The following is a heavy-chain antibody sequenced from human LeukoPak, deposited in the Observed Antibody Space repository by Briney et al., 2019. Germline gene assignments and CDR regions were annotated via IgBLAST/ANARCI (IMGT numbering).Heavy chain of an antibody. CDR3: ARDSRYSYGSGGMDV. V-gene: IGHV4-59*01. CDR2: VYYTGST. CDR1: GGSIGSFY. J-gene: IGHJ6*02. D-gene: IGHD3-10*01. Sequence: SETLSLTCTVSGGSIGSFYWTWLRQTPRKGLEWIGSVYYTGSTSYNPSLKSRVTISIDTSRSQFSLKLTSVAVADTAVYYCARDSRYSYGSGGMDVWGQGTTVTVSS.